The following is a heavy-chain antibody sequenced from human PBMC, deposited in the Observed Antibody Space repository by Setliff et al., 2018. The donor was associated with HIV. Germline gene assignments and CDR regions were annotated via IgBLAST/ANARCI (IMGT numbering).Heavy chain of an antibody. CDR3: ARGDTPDV. CDR1: GGSISSGTYY. J-gene: IGHJ6*04. V-gene: IGHV4-61*09. CDR2: ISTSGGT. D-gene: IGHD3-16*01. Sequence: SETLSLTCTVSGGSISSGTYYWSWIRQPAGKGLEWIGHISTSGGTSYNPSLKSRVTISVDTSKKQFSLKVTSVTAADTAVYYCARGDTPDVWGKGTTVTVSS.